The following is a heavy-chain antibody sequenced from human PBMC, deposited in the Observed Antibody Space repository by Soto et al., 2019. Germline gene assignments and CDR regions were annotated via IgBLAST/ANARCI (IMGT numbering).Heavy chain of an antibody. J-gene: IGHJ4*02. D-gene: IGHD3-3*01. Sequence: GGSLRLSCAASGFTLSSYCMHWVRQAPGKGLVWVSRINSDGSSTSYADSVKGRFTISRDNAKNTLYLQMNSLRAEDTAVYYCGITIFGVVITVYWGQGTLVTVSS. CDR2: INSDGSST. V-gene: IGHV3-74*01. CDR1: GFTLSSYC. CDR3: GITIFGVVITVY.